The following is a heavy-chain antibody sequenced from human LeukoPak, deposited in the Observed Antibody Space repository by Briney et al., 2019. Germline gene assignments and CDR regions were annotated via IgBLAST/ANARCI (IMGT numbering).Heavy chain of an antibody. J-gene: IGHJ4*02. D-gene: IGHD6-6*01. Sequence: GASVRVSCKASGYTFTSYGISWVRQAPGQGLEWMGWISAYNGNTNYAQKLQGRVTMTTDTSTSTAYMELRSLRSDDTAVYYCARASGIAARGYFDYWGQGTLVTVSS. CDR3: ARASGIAARGYFDY. V-gene: IGHV1-18*01. CDR1: GYTFTSYG. CDR2: ISAYNGNT.